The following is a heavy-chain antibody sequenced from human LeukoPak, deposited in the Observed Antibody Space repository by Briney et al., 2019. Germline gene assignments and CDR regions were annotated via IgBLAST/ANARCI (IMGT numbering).Heavy chain of an antibody. Sequence: SETLSLTCTVSGDSISRSGFYWSWIRQHPGTGLEWIAYIHYIGNTYYNPSFEGRVTMSVDTSSNQFSLNVASVTAADTAFYYCARVRDDFFFDFWGQGLLVTVSS. CDR1: GDSISRSGFY. D-gene: IGHD3-3*01. J-gene: IGHJ4*02. CDR2: IHYIGNT. V-gene: IGHV4-31*03. CDR3: ARVRDDFFFDF.